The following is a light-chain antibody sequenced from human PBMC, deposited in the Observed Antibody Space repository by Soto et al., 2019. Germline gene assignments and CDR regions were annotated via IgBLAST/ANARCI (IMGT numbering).Light chain of an antibody. V-gene: IGKV3-11*01. CDR3: QQRSNWPRT. CDR2: DAF. J-gene: IGKJ1*01. Sequence: DIVLTQSPATLSLSPGERVTLSCRASQSVARSLAWYQQKPGQAPRLLIYDAFNRATGIPARFSGSGSGTDFTLTISSLEPEDFAVYYCQQRSNWPRTFGQWTKVEIK. CDR1: QSVARS.